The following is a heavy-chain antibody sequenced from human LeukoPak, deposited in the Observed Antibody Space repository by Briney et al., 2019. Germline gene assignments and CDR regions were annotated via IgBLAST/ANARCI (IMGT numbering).Heavy chain of an antibody. Sequence: GGSLRLSCAASGFTFSSYSVNWVRQAPGKGLEWVSSISSSSSYIYYADSVKGRYTISRDNAKNSLYLQMNSLRAEDTAVYYCARSKAVAGKGGFDYWGQGTLVTVSS. D-gene: IGHD6-19*01. V-gene: IGHV3-21*01. CDR3: ARSKAVAGKGGFDY. J-gene: IGHJ4*02. CDR2: ISSSSSYI. CDR1: GFTFSSYS.